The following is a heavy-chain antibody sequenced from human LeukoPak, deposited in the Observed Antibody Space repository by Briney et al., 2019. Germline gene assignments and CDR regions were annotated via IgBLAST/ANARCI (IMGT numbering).Heavy chain of an antibody. CDR3: ARSGIAARPGIGY. Sequence: GSLRLSCAASGFTFSSYEMNWVRQAPGKGLEWVSYISSSGSTIYYADSVKGRFTISRDNAKNSLYLQMNSLRAEDTAVYYCARSGIAARPGIGYWGQGTLVTVSS. CDR2: ISSSGSTI. CDR1: GFTFSSYE. V-gene: IGHV3-48*03. D-gene: IGHD6-6*01. J-gene: IGHJ4*02.